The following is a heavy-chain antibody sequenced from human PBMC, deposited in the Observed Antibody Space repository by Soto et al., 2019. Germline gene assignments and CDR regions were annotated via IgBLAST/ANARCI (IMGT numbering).Heavy chain of an antibody. CDR1: GESIGSSSYY. CDR2: IYYSGRT. Sequence: SETPSLTCIVSGESIGSSSYYWGWISQPPGKGLEWIGSIYYSGRTYYNPSFKSRVTISIDTSKNQFSLKLSSVTATDTAVYYCARQRTTVVTQAYFDHWGQGALVTVSS. D-gene: IGHD2-21*02. CDR3: ARQRTTVVTQAYFDH. V-gene: IGHV4-39*01. J-gene: IGHJ4*02.